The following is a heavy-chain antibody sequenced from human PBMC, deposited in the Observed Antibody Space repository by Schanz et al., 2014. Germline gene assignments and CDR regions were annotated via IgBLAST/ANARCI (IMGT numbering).Heavy chain of an antibody. CDR3: AASSGWHPSTDY. V-gene: IGHV3-23*01. Sequence: DVHLLESGGGLVQPGGSLRLSCAASEFTFSTDAMSWVRQAPGKGLEWLAVISASGGDTYYADSVKGRFTISRDNSKKTLYLQMNSLRAEDTAVYYCAASSGWHPSTDYWGQGTLVTVSS. CDR1: EFTFSTDA. CDR2: ISASGGDT. D-gene: IGHD6-19*01. J-gene: IGHJ4*02.